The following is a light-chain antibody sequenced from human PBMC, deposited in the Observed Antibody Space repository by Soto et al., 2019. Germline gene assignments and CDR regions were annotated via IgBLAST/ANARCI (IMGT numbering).Light chain of an antibody. J-gene: IGKJ4*01. V-gene: IGKV1-5*03. CDR1: QNIDAW. Sequence: IQMTQSPSTLSASVGDRVTITCRASQNIDAWLAWYQQKPGKAPKVLIYKASSLESGVPSRFSGSGSGTEFTLTISCLQPDDSATYYCQRYNTYPLTFGGGTKVEIK. CDR2: KAS. CDR3: QRYNTYPLT.